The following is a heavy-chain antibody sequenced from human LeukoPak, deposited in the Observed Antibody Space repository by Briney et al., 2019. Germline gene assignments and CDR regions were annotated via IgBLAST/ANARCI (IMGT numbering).Heavy chain of an antibody. D-gene: IGHD1-26*01. CDR3: ARGGLVPRSRYYYYYGMDV. Sequence: ASVKVSCKASGYTFTSYYMHWVRQAPGQGLEWMGIINPSGGSTSYAQKFQGRVTMTRDTSTSTVYMELSSLRSEDTAVSYCARGGLVPRSRYYYYYGMDVWGQGTTVTVSS. CDR1: GYTFTSYY. CDR2: INPSGGST. V-gene: IGHV1-46*01. J-gene: IGHJ6*02.